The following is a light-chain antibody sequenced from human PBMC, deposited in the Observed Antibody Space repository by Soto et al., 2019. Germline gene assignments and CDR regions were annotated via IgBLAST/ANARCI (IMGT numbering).Light chain of an antibody. Sequence: QSALTQPRSVSGSPGQSVTISCTGTSSDVGGYDYVSWYQQHPGKAPKLMNYDVSKRPSGVPDRFSGSKSGNTASLTISGLQAEDEADYYCCSYAGIYTPFGGGTKVTVL. CDR2: DVS. V-gene: IGLV2-11*01. J-gene: IGLJ2*01. CDR1: SSDVGGYDY. CDR3: CSYAGIYTP.